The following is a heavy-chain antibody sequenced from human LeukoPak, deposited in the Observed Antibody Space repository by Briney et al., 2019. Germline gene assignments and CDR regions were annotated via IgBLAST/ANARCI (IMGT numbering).Heavy chain of an antibody. CDR3: AKDSSGWHPRYYYYYYYMDV. Sequence: AGGSLRLSCAASGFTFSSYAMSWVRQAPGKGLEWVSAISGSGSSTYYADSVKGRFTISRDNSKNTLNLQMSSLRAEDTAVYYCAKDSSGWHPRYYYYYYYMDVWGKGTTVTVSS. CDR2: ISGSGSST. D-gene: IGHD6-19*01. CDR1: GFTFSSYA. V-gene: IGHV3-23*01. J-gene: IGHJ6*03.